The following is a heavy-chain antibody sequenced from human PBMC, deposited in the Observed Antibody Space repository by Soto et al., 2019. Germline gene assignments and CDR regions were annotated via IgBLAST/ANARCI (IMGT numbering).Heavy chain of an antibody. CDR1: GFSVSNNY. V-gene: IGHV3-66*01. CDR3: ARDRGYR. D-gene: IGHD5-12*01. Sequence: QLVESGGGLVQPGGSLRPSCAASGFSVSNNYMKWVRQAPGKGLEWVSLIYSGGSTYYADSVKGRFTISRDNSKNTLFLQMNSLRVEDTAVYYCARDRGYRWGQGTMVTVSS. CDR2: IYSGGST. J-gene: IGHJ3*01.